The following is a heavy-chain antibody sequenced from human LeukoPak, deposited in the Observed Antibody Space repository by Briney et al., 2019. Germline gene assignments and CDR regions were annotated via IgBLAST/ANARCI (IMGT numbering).Heavy chain of an antibody. D-gene: IGHD5-18*01. CDR1: AFTVSSNY. Sequence: PGGSLRLSCTASAFTVSSNYMSWVRQAPGKGLEWVSIVYSGGDTYYADSVKGRFTISRDNSKNTVYLQMNSLRAEDTAVYYCARANGYRFDYWGQGTLVTVFS. CDR2: VYSGGDT. J-gene: IGHJ4*02. V-gene: IGHV3-66*02. CDR3: ARANGYRFDY.